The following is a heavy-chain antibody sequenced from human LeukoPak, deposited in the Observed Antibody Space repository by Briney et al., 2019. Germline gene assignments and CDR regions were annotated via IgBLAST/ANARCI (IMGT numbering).Heavy chain of an antibody. D-gene: IGHD6-19*01. CDR2: TYYRSKWYN. J-gene: IGHJ4*02. Sequence: SQTLSLTCVVSGDSVSSKNGAWNWIRQSPSRGLEWLGRTYYRSKWYNDYAESMEGRTTISQDTSKNQYSLHLNSVTPDDTAVYYCARDFGTTGWHTFDYWGQGTLVTVSS. CDR1: GDSVSSKNGA. V-gene: IGHV6-1*01. CDR3: ARDFGTTGWHTFDY.